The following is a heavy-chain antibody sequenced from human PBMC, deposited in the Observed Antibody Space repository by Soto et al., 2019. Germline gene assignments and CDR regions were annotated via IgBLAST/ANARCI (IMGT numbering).Heavy chain of an antibody. J-gene: IGHJ6*02. CDR1: GYTFSSYF. CDR2: ISAYNGNT. Sequence: RASVKVSCKASGYTFSSYFITWVRQAPGQGLEWMGWISAYNGNTNYAQMLQGRVTMTTDTSTATAYMEMRSLGSDDTAVYYCARQNYYSGMDVWGQGTTVTVSS. V-gene: IGHV1-18*01. CDR3: ARQNYYSGMDV.